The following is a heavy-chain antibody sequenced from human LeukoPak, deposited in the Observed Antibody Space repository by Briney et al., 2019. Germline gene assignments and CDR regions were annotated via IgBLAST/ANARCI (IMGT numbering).Heavy chain of an antibody. J-gene: IGHJ4*02. Sequence: GGSLRLSCAVSGCTFSNYGMHWVRQAPGKGLEWVAFISYDGSITYYADSLKGRFNISRDNSKNTLSMQMSSLGPEDTAVYYCVKDGGGWSSDHWGQGMLVTVSS. CDR3: VKDGGGWSSDH. CDR2: ISYDGSIT. CDR1: GCTFSNYG. D-gene: IGHD6-19*01. V-gene: IGHV3-30*18.